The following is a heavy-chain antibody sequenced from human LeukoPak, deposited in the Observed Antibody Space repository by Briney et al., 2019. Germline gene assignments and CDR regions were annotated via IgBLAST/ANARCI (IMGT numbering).Heavy chain of an antibody. CDR3: AKEDIAVRYFQH. J-gene: IGHJ1*01. D-gene: IGHD2-15*01. V-gene: IGHV3-23*01. Sequence: QPGGSLRLSCAASGFTFSSYAMNWVRQAPGKGLEWVSVISGSGGGTYYADSVKGRFTVSRDNSKDTLYSQMNSLRAEDTAVYFCAKEDIAVRYFQHWGQGTLVTVSS. CDR1: GFTFSSYA. CDR2: ISGSGGGT.